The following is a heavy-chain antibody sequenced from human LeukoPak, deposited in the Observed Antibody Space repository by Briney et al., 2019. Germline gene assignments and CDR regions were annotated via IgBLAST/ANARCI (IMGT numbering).Heavy chain of an antibody. CDR1: GFTFSSYS. J-gene: IGHJ4*02. Sequence: GGSLRLSCAASGFTFSSYSMNWVRQAPGKGLEWVSVISYDGSNKYYADSVKGRFTISRDNSKRTLYLQMNSLRPEDTAVYYCAREAYGDYVHDYWGQGTLVTVSS. D-gene: IGHD4-17*01. V-gene: IGHV3-30*03. CDR3: AREAYGDYVHDY. CDR2: ISYDGSNK.